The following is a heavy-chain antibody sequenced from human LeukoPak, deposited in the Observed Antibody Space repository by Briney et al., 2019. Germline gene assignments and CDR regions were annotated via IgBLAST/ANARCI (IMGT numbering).Heavy chain of an antibody. J-gene: IGHJ4*02. D-gene: IGHD3-22*01. CDR3: AKDIANYYDSSGKDY. V-gene: IGHV3-9*01. CDR1: GFTFDDYA. CDR2: ISWNSGSI. Sequence: GGSLRLSCAASGFTFDDYAMRWVRQAPGKGLEWVSGISWNSGSIGYADSVKGRFTISRDNAKNSLYLQMNSLRAEDTALYYCAKDIANYYDSSGKDYWGQGTLVTVSS.